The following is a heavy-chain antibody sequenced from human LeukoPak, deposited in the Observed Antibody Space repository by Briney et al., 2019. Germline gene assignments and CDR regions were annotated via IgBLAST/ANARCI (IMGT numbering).Heavy chain of an antibody. CDR2: IYHSGST. Sequence: SETLSLTCTVYGYSISHDYYWGWIPQSPGKGLEWIGSIYHSGSTYYNASLKSRVTISVDTSKNQFSLKLSSVTAADTAVYYCARTNYDYYFDYWGQGTLVTVSS. V-gene: IGHV4-38-2*02. CDR1: GYSISHDYY. CDR3: ARTNYDYYFDY. D-gene: IGHD3-16*01. J-gene: IGHJ4*02.